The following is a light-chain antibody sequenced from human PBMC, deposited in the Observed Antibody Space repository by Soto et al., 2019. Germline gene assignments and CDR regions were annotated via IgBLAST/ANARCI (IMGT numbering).Light chain of an antibody. CDR3: QQSQSIPYT. CDR2: AAS. Sequence: DIQKTKSPSSLSASVGDRGTITCGASQTISSYLNWYQQKPGKAPKLLIYAASSLQSGVPSRFSGSGSGTDFTLTISSLQPEDFATYYCQQSQSIPYTFGQGTKLEIK. CDR1: QTISSY. J-gene: IGKJ2*01. V-gene: IGKV1-39*01.